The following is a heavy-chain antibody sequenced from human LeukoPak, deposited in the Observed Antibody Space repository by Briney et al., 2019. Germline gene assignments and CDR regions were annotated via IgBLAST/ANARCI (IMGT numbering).Heavy chain of an antibody. D-gene: IGHD3-3*01. CDR2: MNPNSGNT. CDR3: ARGGVNNYDFWSGYYYYYGMDV. Sequence: ASVKVSCKASGYTFTSYGISWVRQAPGQGLEWMGWMNPNSGNTGYAQKFQGRVTMTRNTSISTAYMELSSLRSEDTAVYYCARGGVNNYDFWSGYYYYYGMDVWGQGTTVTVSS. CDR1: GYTFTSYG. J-gene: IGHJ6*02. V-gene: IGHV1-8*02.